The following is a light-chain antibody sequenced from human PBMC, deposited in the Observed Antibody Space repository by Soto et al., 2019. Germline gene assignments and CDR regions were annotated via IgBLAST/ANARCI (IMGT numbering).Light chain of an antibody. CDR3: QQYNNWPPYT. CDR2: GAS. Sequence: EIVMTQSPATLSVSPGERATLSCRASQSVSSNLAWYQQKPGQAPRLLIYGASTRATGIPARFSGSGSGTEFTRTISSLQSEDFAVYYCQQYNNWPPYTFGQWTKLEMK. V-gene: IGKV3-15*01. J-gene: IGKJ2*01. CDR1: QSVSSN.